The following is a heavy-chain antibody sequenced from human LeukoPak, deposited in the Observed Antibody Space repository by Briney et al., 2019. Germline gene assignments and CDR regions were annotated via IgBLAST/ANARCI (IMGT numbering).Heavy chain of an antibody. Sequence: GGSLRLSCAASGFIFSIYAMTWVRQAPGKGLEWVSAISGRGDSTYYADSVKGRFTISRDNSKNTLYLQMNNLRAEDTAVYYCANDLTGGSYYFAMGVWGPGTTVTVSS. J-gene: IGHJ6*02. CDR1: GFIFSIYA. D-gene: IGHD7-27*01. V-gene: IGHV3-23*01. CDR3: ANDLTGGSYYFAMGV. CDR2: ISGRGDST.